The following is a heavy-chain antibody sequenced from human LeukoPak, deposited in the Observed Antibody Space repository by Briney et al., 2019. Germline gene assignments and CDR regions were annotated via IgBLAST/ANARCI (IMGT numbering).Heavy chain of an antibody. V-gene: IGHV4-38-2*02. CDR2: IYHSGST. J-gene: IGHJ4*02. CDR3: ARGRYYYDSSGYHKPFDY. Sequence: SETLSLTCTVSGYSISSGYYWGWIRQPPGKGLEWIGSIYHSGSTYYNPSLKSRVTISVDTSKNQFSLKLSSVTAADTAVYYCARGRYYYDSSGYHKPFDYWGQGTLVTVSS. CDR1: GYSISSGYY. D-gene: IGHD3-22*01.